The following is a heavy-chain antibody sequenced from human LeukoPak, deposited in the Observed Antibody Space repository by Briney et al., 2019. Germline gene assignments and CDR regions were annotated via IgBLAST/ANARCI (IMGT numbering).Heavy chain of an antibody. V-gene: IGHV3-13*01. Sequence: GGSLRLSSTASGFTLGGHDMHWVRQTTGDGLEWVAAVSAGHHAFYAGSVKGRFTVSREDAKNSLYLQMNSLRAGDTAVYYCVREARGYHYTYFDYWGQGSLVTVSS. CDR3: VREARGYHYTYFDY. J-gene: IGHJ4*02. D-gene: IGHD5-18*01. CDR1: GFTLGGHD. CDR2: VSAGHHA.